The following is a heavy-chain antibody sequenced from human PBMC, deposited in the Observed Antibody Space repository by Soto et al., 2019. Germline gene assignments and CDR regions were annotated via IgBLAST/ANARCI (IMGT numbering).Heavy chain of an antibody. CDR1: EFTFSNYA. J-gene: IGHJ4*02. CDR3: ARGPYYSDSYFEH. CDR2: ISYDGNNK. Sequence: GGSLRLSCAASEFTFSNYAMHWVRQAPGKGLQWLAVISYDGNNKYYADSVEGRFTISRDNSKNTVYLQMNSLRLEDTAVYYCARGPYYSDSYFEHWGQGTLVTVSS. D-gene: IGHD4-17*01. V-gene: IGHV3-30*03.